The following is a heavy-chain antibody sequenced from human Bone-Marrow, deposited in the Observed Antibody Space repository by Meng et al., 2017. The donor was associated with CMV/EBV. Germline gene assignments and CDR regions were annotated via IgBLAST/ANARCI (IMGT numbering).Heavy chain of an antibody. D-gene: IGHD6-19*01. Sequence: ASVKASCKVSGYTLTELSRHWVRQAPGKGLEWMGGFDPEDGETIYAQKFQGRVTMAEDTSTDTAYMELRSLSSEDTAVYYCATARPGGWYFSHWGQGTLVTFSS. CDR1: GYTLTELS. CDR2: FDPEDGET. CDR3: ATARPGGWYFSH. V-gene: IGHV1-24*01. J-gene: IGHJ4*02.